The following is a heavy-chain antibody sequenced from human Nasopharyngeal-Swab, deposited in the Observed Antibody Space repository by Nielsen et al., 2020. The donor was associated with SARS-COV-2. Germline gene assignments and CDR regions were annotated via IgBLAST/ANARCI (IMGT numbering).Heavy chain of an antibody. CDR1: GGSISSYD. D-gene: IGHD6-13*01. CDR3: ARESPAAGTAFDI. V-gene: IGHV4-59*13. J-gene: IGHJ3*02. CDR2: IYYSGST. Sequence: SETLSLTCTVSGGSISSYDWSWIRQPPGKGLEWIGYIYYSGSTNYNPSLKSRVTISVDTSKNQFSLKLSSVTAADTAVYYCARESPAAGTAFDIWGQGTMVTVSS.